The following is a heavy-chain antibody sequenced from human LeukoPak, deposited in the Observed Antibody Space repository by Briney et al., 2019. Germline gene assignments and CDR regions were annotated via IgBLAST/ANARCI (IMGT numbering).Heavy chain of an antibody. D-gene: IGHD3-10*01. CDR2: ISGSTTYI. J-gene: IGHJ4*02. CDR3: ARADYYDSGSFYPLNF. CDR1: GFTFSSYT. Sequence: GGSLRLSCAASGFTFSSYTMNWVRQSPGKGLEWVSSISGSTTYIYYADSVRGRFTISRDNAKNSLYLQMNSLRAEDTAVFYCARADYYDSGSFYPLNFWGQGTLVTVSS. V-gene: IGHV3-21*01.